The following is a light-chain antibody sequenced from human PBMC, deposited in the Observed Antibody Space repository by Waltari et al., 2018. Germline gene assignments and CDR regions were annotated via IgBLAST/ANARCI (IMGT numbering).Light chain of an antibody. CDR3: QTGGHGTWV. V-gene: IGLV4-69*01. CDR2: VNSDGSH. CDR1: SGHSSNV. Sequence: QLVLTQSPSASASLGDLVKLTCTLSSGHSSNVIAWLQQQPEKGPRYLMKVNSDGSHSKGDEIPDRFSGSSSGAERYLTISSLQSEDEADYYCQTGGHGTWVFGGGTKLTVL. J-gene: IGLJ3*02.